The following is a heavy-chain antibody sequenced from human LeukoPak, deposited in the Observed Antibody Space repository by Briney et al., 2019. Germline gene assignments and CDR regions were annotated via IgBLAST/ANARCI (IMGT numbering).Heavy chain of an antibody. CDR2: IYYSGTT. D-gene: IGHD6-19*01. Sequence: SETLSLTGTGSGASISSSYWSWIRQPPGKGLEWIGYIYYSGTTKYNPSLKSRVTISVDTSKNQFSLKVNSVTAADTAVYYCARGQPQRYSSGWYVNWFDPWGQGTLVTVSS. V-gene: IGHV4-59*01. CDR3: ARGQPQRYSSGWYVNWFDP. J-gene: IGHJ5*02. CDR1: GASISSSY.